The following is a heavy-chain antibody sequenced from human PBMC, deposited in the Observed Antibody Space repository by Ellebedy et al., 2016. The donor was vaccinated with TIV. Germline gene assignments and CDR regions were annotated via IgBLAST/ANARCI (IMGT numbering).Heavy chain of an antibody. J-gene: IGHJ6*02. Sequence: RFSISRDESKNSLYLQMNSLKADDSAVYYCGRFNSYTGYGMDVWGQGTTVTVSS. CDR3: GRFNSYTGYGMDV. V-gene: IGHV3-72*01. D-gene: IGHD2-2*02.